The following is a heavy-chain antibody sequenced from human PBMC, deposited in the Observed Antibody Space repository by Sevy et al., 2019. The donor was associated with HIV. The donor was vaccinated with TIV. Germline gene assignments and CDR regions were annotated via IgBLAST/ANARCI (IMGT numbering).Heavy chain of an antibody. J-gene: IGHJ5*02. Sequence: GGSLRLSCAASGFTFSSYALHWVRQAPGKGLEWVAVISYDDGSNRNYADSVKGRFTISRDNSKNTVYLQMNSLRAEDTAVYYCARDYGSSSGWFDPWGQGTLVTVSS. CDR1: GFTFSSYA. CDR3: ARDYGSSSGWFDP. D-gene: IGHD6-13*01. CDR2: ISYDDGSNR. V-gene: IGHV3-30-3*01.